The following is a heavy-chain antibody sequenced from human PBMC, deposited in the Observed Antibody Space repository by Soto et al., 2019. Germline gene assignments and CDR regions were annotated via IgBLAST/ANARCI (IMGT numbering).Heavy chain of an antibody. D-gene: IGHD4-17*01. CDR3: AVPTVTTRPYGMDV. J-gene: IGHJ6*02. CDR2: IYYSGST. CDR1: GGSISGGDYS. V-gene: IGHV4-30-4*01. Sequence: PSGPLSITCTVSGGSISGGDYSWSWILQPPGKGLEWIGYIYYSGSTYYNPSLKSRVTISVDTSKNQFSLKLSSVTAADTAVYYCAVPTVTTRPYGMDVWGQGTTVTVSS.